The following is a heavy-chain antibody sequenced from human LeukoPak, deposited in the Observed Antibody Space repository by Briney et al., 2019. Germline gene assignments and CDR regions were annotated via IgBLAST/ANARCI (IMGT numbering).Heavy chain of an antibody. D-gene: IGHD6-6*01. CDR2: IYYSGST. CDR3: AREGVEYSSSFGY. CDR1: GGSISSGDYY. J-gene: IGHJ4*02. V-gene: IGHV4-30-4*08. Sequence: SETLSLTCTVPGGSISSGDYYWSWIRQPPGKGLEWIGYIYYSGSTYYNPSLKSRVTISVDTSKNQFSLKLSSVTAADTAVYYCAREGVEYSSSFGYWGQGTLVTVSS.